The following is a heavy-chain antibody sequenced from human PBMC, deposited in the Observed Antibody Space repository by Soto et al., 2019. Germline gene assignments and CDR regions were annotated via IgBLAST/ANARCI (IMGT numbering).Heavy chain of an antibody. D-gene: IGHD3-10*01. CDR2: VYHTGRD. V-gene: IGHV4-30-4*01. J-gene: IGHJ5*02. CDR3: ARSMVRGGWFDP. Sequence: QVQLQESGPGLVKPSQTLSLTCTVASGSNSSGDYYWSWIRQPPGKGLEWIGYVYHTGRDYYEPSLKSRATISIDTSKNQCSLKLNSVTAADTAVYYCARSMVRGGWFDPWGQGTLVTVSS. CDR1: SGSNSSGDYY.